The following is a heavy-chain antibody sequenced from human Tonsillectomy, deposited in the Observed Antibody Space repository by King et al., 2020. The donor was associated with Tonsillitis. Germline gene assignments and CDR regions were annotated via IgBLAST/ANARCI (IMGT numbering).Heavy chain of an antibody. V-gene: IGHV3-48*02. J-gene: IGHJ4*02. CDR1: GFTFISYT. D-gene: IGHD5-18*01. CDR2: ISSSSSTI. Sequence: VQLVESGGGLVQPGGSLRLSCAASGFTFISYTMNWVRQAPGKGLEWVSYISSSSSTIHYADSVKGRFTIDRDNAKNSLYLQMNSLRDEDTAVYYCARVGYNYGSFDYWGQGALVTVSS. CDR3: ARVGYNYGSFDY.